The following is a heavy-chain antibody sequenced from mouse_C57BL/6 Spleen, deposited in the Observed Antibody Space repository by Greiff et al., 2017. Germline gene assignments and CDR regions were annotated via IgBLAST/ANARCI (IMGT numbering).Heavy chain of an antibody. D-gene: IGHD1-1*01. CDR1: GFTFSDYG. J-gene: IGHJ4*01. CDR2: ISSGSSTI. CDR3: ARLYGSYYYAMDY. Sequence: EVQGVESGGGLVKPGGSLKLSCAASGFTFSDYGMHWVRQAPEKGLEWVAYISSGSSTIYYADPVKGRFTISRDNAKNTLFLQMTRLRSEDTAMDYCARLYGSYYYAMDYWGQGTSVTVSS. V-gene: IGHV5-17*01.